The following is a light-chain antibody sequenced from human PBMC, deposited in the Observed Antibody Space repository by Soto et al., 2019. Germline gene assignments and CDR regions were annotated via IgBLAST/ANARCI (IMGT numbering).Light chain of an antibody. CDR1: QGISSY. Sequence: AIRMTQSPSSLSASTGDRVTITCRASQGISSYLAWYQRKPGKAPKLLIYAASTLQSGVPSRFSGSGSGTDFTLTISCVQSDDFATYYCQRYYSYPFLTFGGVTMVDIK. J-gene: IGKJ4*01. V-gene: IGKV1-8*01. CDR3: QRYYSYPFLT. CDR2: AAS.